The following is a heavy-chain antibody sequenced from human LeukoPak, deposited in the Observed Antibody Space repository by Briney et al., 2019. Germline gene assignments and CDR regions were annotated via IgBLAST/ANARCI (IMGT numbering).Heavy chain of an antibody. J-gene: IGHJ4*02. V-gene: IGHV3-23*01. D-gene: IGHD6-13*01. CDR3: ESAHIAAAGTDY. CDR1: GFTFSSHG. Sequence: GETLRLSCAASGFTFSSHGMNWVRQAPGKGLEWVSGITGSGGNRYYADSVKGRFTISRDNSKNTLYLQMNSLRAEDTAVYYCESAHIAAAGTDYWGQGTLVTVSS. CDR2: ITGSGGNR.